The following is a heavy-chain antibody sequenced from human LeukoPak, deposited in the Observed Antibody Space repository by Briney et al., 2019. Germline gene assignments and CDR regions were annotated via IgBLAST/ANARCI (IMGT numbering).Heavy chain of an antibody. CDR2: INPSGGST. CDR3: ARDRGANWYFDL. D-gene: IGHD3-16*01. CDR1: GGTFSSYA. J-gene: IGHJ2*01. V-gene: IGHV1-46*01. Sequence: GSSVKVSCKASGGTFSSYAISWVRQAPGQGLEWMGIINPSGGSTSYAQKFQGRVTMTRDTSTSTVYMELSSLRSEDTAVYYCARDRGANWYFDLWGRGTLVTVSS.